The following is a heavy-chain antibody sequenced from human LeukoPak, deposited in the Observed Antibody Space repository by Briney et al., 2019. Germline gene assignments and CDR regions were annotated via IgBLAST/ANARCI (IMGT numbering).Heavy chain of an antibody. V-gene: IGHV1-2*02. CDR3: ARELTTVTTFEYFQH. CDR1: GYTFTGYY. J-gene: IGHJ1*01. Sequence: GASVKVSCKASGYTFTGYYMHWVRQAPGQGLEWMGWINPNSGGTNYAQKFQGRVTMTRDTSISTAYMELSRLGSDDTAVYYCARELTTVTTFEYFQHWGQGTLVTVSS. CDR2: INPNSGGT. D-gene: IGHD4-17*01.